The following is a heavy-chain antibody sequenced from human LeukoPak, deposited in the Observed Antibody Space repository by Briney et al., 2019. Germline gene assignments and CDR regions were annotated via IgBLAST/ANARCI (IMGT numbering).Heavy chain of an antibody. CDR1: GGSISSSSYY. CDR3: ARRYCSGGSCYSERGAFDI. V-gene: IGHV4-39*07. Sequence: SETLSLTCTVSGGSISSSSYYWGWIRQPPGKGLEWIGSIYYSGTTYYNPSLKSRVTISVDTSKNQFSLKLSSVTAADTAVYYCARRYCSGGSCYSERGAFDIWGQGTMVTVSS. CDR2: IYYSGTT. D-gene: IGHD2-15*01. J-gene: IGHJ3*02.